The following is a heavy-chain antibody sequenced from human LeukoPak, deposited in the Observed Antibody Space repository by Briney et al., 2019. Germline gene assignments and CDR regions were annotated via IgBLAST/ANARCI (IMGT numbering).Heavy chain of an antibody. V-gene: IGHV1-69*04. D-gene: IGHD3-22*01. Sequence: ASVKVSCKASGGTFSSYAISWVRQAPGQGLEWMGRIIPIFGIANYAQKFQGRVTITADKSTSTAYMELSSLRSEDTAVYYCARGSYYYDSSGPEAPWGQGTLVTVSS. CDR3: ARGSYYYDSSGPEAP. CDR2: IIPIFGIA. J-gene: IGHJ5*02. CDR1: GGTFSSYA.